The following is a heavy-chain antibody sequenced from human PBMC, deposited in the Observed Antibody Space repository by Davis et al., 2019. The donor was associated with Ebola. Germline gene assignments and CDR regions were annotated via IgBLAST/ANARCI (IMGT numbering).Heavy chain of an antibody. CDR3: ARQGYCSSTSCSIFGVVPDMDV. V-gene: IGHV5-51*01. CDR2: IYPGDSDT. J-gene: IGHJ6*03. Sequence: GESLKISCKGSGYSFTSYWIGWVRQMPGKGLEWMGIIYPGDSDTNYSPSFQGHVPISADKSISTAYLQWSSLKASDTAMYYCARQGYCSSTSCSIFGVVPDMDVWGKGTTVTVSS. D-gene: IGHD2-2*01. CDR1: GYSFTSYW.